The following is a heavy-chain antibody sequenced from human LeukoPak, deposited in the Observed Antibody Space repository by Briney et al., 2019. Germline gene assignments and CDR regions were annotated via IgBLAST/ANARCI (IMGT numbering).Heavy chain of an antibody. Sequence: ASVKVSCKASGYTFTSYYMHWVRQAPGQGLEWMGIINPSGGSTSYAQKFQGRVTTTRDTPTSTVYMELSSLRSEDTAVYYCARDPTYYYDSSGYPLYYFDYWGQGTLVTVSS. D-gene: IGHD3-22*01. V-gene: IGHV1-46*03. CDR1: GYTFTSYY. CDR3: ARDPTYYYDSSGYPLYYFDY. J-gene: IGHJ4*02. CDR2: INPSGGST.